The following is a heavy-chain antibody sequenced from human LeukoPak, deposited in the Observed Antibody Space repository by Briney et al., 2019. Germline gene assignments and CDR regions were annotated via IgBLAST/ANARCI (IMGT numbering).Heavy chain of an antibody. CDR1: GGSISSSNW. V-gene: IGHV4-4*02. Sequence: SGTLSLTCAVSGGSISSSNWWSWIRPPPGKGLEWIGEIYHSGSTNYNPSLKSRVTISVDKSKTQFSLKLSSVTAVDTAVYYCAKSNGYGLIDIWGQGTMVTVSS. D-gene: IGHD3-22*01. CDR3: AKSNGYGLIDI. CDR2: IYHSGST. J-gene: IGHJ3*02.